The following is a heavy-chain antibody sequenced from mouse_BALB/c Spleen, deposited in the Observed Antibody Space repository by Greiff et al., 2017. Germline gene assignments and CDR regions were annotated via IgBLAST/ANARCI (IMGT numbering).Heavy chain of an antibody. J-gene: IGHJ4*01. D-gene: IGHD1-1*01. V-gene: IGHV5-17*02. Sequence: EVKVEESGGGLVQPGGSRKLSCAASGFTFSSFGMHWVRQAPEKGLEWVAYISSGSSTIYYADTVKGRFTISRDNPKNTLFLQMTSLRSEDTAMYYCARYGNYDAMDYWGQGTSVTVSA. CDR2: ISSGSSTI. CDR3: ARYGNYDAMDY. CDR1: GFTFSSFG.